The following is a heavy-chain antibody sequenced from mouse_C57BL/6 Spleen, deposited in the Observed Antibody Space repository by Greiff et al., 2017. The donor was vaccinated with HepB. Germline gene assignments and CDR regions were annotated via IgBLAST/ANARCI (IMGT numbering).Heavy chain of an antibody. CDR2: IYPSDSET. Sequence: QVQLQQPGAELVRPGSSVKLSCKASGYTFTSYWMDWVKQRPGQGLEWIGNIYPSDSETHYNQKFKDKATLTVDKSSSTAYMQLSSLTSEDSAVYYCARRDLLSIWEIAYWGQGTLVTVSA. V-gene: IGHV1-61*01. CDR3: ARRDLLSIWEIAY. D-gene: IGHD2-1*01. J-gene: IGHJ3*01. CDR1: GYTFTSYW.